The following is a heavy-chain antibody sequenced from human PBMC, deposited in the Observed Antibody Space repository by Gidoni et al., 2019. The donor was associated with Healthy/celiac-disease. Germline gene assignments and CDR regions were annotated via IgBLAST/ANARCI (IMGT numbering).Heavy chain of an antibody. J-gene: IGHJ4*02. CDR2: LSFDGTHT. D-gene: IGHD2-21*02. V-gene: IGHV3-30*18. Sequence: QVELVESVGGRVQPGRSVGLSCAASGSTFSIYALHWGRQAPGKGLAWLIVLSFDGTHTYYANYVQGRFTISRANSKSSLYLKMISLRAEDTAVSYCAKYSPVTVVVTSRGGFFDYWGQGTLVTVSS. CDR3: AKYSPVTVVVTSRGGFFDY. CDR1: GSTFSIYA.